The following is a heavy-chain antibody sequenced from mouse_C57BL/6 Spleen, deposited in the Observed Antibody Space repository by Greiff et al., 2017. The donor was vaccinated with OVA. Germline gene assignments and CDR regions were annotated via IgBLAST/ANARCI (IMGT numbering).Heavy chain of an antibody. J-gene: IGHJ1*03. V-gene: IGHV1-80*01. CDR3: ARAGYYYGSSYGYFDV. CDR1: GYAFSSYW. Sequence: VQLVESGAELVKPGASVKISCKASGYAFSSYWMNWVKQRPGKGLEWIGQIYPGDGDTNYNGKFKGKATLTADKSSSTAYMQLSSLTSEDSAVYFCARAGYYYGSSYGYFDVWGTGTTVTVSS. D-gene: IGHD1-1*01. CDR2: IYPGDGDT.